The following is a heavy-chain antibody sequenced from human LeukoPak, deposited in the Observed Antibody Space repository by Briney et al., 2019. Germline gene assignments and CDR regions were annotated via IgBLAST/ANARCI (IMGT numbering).Heavy chain of an antibody. Sequence: GGSLRLSCAASGFTFSDYYMGWIRQAPGKGLVWVSRINSDGSSTSYADSVKGRFTISRDNAKNTLYLQMNSLRAEDTAVYYCAREGRDYYYGMDVWGQGTTVTVSS. CDR1: GFTFSDYY. J-gene: IGHJ6*02. V-gene: IGHV3-74*01. CDR2: INSDGSST. CDR3: AREGRDYYYGMDV.